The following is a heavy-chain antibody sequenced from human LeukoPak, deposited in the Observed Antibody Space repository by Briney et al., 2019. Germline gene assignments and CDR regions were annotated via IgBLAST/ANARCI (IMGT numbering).Heavy chain of an antibody. CDR3: AKVREAVAREYYFDY. J-gene: IGHJ4*02. Sequence: GGSLRLSCAASGFTFSSYEMNWVRQAPGKGLEWVSYISSSGSTIYYADSVKGRFTISRDNSKNTLYLQMNSLRAEDTAVYYCAKVREAVAREYYFDYWGQGTLVAVSS. V-gene: IGHV3-48*03. CDR2: ISSSGSTI. CDR1: GFTFSSYE. D-gene: IGHD6-19*01.